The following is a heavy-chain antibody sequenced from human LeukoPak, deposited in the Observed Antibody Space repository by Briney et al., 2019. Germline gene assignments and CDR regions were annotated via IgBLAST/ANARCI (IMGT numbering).Heavy chain of an antibody. CDR1: GGSISSYY. D-gene: IGHD3-16*02. CDR3: ARHTDYDYVWGSYRYTPGFDY. J-gene: IGHJ4*02. CDR2: IYYSGST. V-gene: IGHV4-59*08. Sequence: KPSETLSLTCTVSGGSISSYYWSWIRQPPGKGLEWIGYIYYSGSTNYNPSLKSRVTISVDTSKNQFSLKLSSVTAADTAMYYCARHTDYDYVWGSYRYTPGFDYWGQGTLVTVSS.